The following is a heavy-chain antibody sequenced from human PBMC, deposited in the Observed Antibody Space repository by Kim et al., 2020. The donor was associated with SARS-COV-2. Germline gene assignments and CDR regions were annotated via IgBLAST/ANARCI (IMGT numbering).Heavy chain of an antibody. D-gene: IGHD5-12*01. CDR2: IKEDGSEK. CDR1: GFTFSSYW. Sequence: GGSLRLSCADSGFTFSSYWMSWVRQAPGKGLEWVANIKEDGSEKYYVDSVKGLFTISRDNAKNSVYLQMNSLRAEDTAVYFCVRDGYSGYDRAFDIWGQGTMVTVSS. V-gene: IGHV3-7*01. J-gene: IGHJ3*02. CDR3: VRDGYSGYDRAFDI.